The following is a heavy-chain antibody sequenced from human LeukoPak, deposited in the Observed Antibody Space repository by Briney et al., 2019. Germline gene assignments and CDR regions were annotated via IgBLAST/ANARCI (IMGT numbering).Heavy chain of an antibody. CDR2: TYYTSKWNT. Sequence: SQTLSLTSAISLDIVSITGVACNWVRHSPSRGLERLGRTYYTSKWNTDYAVSVKSRIVVNPNTSKNQLYLQLNSVTSEDKAVYYCARGRASAFDVWGQGTMVTVSS. J-gene: IGHJ3*01. CDR1: LDIVSITGVA. CDR3: ARGRASAFDV. D-gene: IGHD6-25*01. V-gene: IGHV6-1*01.